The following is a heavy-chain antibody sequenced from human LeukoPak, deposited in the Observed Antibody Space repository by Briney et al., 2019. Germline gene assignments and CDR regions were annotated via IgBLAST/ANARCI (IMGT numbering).Heavy chain of an antibody. CDR1: GFTFSSYW. J-gene: IGHJ4*02. D-gene: IGHD2-15*01. CDR2: IKQDGSEK. CDR3: ARDLGYCSGGSCYSIGY. Sequence: GGSLRLSCAASGFTFSSYWMSWVRQAPGKGLEWVANIKQDGSEKYYVDSVKGRFTISRDNAKNSLYPQMNSLRAEDTAVYYCARDLGYCSGGSCYSIGYWGQGTLVTVSS. V-gene: IGHV3-7*01.